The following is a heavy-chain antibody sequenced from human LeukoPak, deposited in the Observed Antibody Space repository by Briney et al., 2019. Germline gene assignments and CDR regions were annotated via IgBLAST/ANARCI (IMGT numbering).Heavy chain of an antibody. CDR3: ARRGYNFSYELAIYYYYMDV. D-gene: IGHD5-18*01. CDR1: GYTFTGYY. V-gene: IGHV1-2*02. CDR2: INPNSGDT. Sequence: GSSVKVSCKASGYTFTGYYIHWVQQAPGQGLEWMGWINPNSGDTNYVQKFQGKVTMTRDTSSTTAYMELSRLRSDDTAVYYCARRGYNFSYELAIYYYYMDVWGKGTTVTISS. J-gene: IGHJ6*03.